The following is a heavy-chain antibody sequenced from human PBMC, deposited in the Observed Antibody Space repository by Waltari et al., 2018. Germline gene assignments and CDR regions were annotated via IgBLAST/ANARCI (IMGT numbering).Heavy chain of an antibody. D-gene: IGHD2-21*02. CDR2: ISWNSGSI. V-gene: IGHV3-9*01. CDR3: AKGLRGNDAFDI. J-gene: IGHJ3*02. CDR1: YA. Sequence: YAMHWVRQAPGKGLEWVSGISWNSGSIGYADSVKGRFTISRDNAKNSLYLQMNSLRAEDTALYYCAKGLRGNDAFDIWGQGTMVTVSS.